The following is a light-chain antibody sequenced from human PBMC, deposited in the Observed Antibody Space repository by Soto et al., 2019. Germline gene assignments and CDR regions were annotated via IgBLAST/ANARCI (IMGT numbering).Light chain of an antibody. CDR2: GAF. CDR1: PSVTNF. V-gene: IGKV3D-15*01. J-gene: IGKJ5*01. Sequence: EIVLTQSPATLSLSPGERATLSCRASPSVTNFLAWYQQKPGQAPRLLIYGAFNRATGIPARFSGSGSGTEFTLTISSLQSEDFAVYYCQQYNNWPLTFGQGTRLEI. CDR3: QQYNNWPLT.